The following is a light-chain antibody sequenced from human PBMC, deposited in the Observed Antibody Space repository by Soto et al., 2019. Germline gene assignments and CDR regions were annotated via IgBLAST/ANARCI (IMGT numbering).Light chain of an antibody. CDR2: AAS. Sequence: DIQMTQSPSSVSASIGDRVAITCRASQPISKWLAWYQQQPGKAPKLLISAASTLQRGVPSRFSGSGSGTDVTLTISSRQPEECASYYCQQADSFPPTFGPGTTVDIK. J-gene: IGKJ3*01. CDR1: QPISKW. V-gene: IGKV1D-12*01. CDR3: QQADSFPPT.